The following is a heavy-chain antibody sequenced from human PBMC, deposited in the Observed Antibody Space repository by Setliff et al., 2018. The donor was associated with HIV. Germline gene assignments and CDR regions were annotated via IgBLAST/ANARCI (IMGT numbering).Heavy chain of an antibody. J-gene: IGHJ6*03. Sequence: SETLSLTCTVSGGSIGGFYWNWIRQSAGKGLEWIGRFYTSGSTNYNPSLKSRVTMSVDTSKNQFSLKLSSVTAADTAVYYCARGGYDYVWGSYRYPYYYYYMDVWGKGTTVTVSS. D-gene: IGHD3-16*02. CDR2: FYTSGST. CDR1: GGSIGGFY. CDR3: ARGGYDYVWGSYRYPYYYYYMDV. V-gene: IGHV4-4*07.